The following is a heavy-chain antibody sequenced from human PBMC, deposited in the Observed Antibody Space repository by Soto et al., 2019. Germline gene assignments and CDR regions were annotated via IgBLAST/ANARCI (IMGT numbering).Heavy chain of an antibody. Sequence: SETLSLTCTVSGGSISSSSYYWGWIRQPPGKGLEWVGSIYYSGSTYYNPSLKSRVTISVDTSKNQFSLKLSSVTAADTAVYYCARHEAPSGWYFDYWGQGTLVTVSS. J-gene: IGHJ4*02. CDR3: ARHEAPSGWYFDY. CDR1: GGSISSSSYY. V-gene: IGHV4-39*01. CDR2: IYYSGST. D-gene: IGHD6-19*01.